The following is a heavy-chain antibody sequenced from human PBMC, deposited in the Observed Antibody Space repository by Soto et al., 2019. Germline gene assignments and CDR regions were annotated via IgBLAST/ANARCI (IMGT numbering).Heavy chain of an antibody. CDR1: GFNFKNYA. V-gene: IGHV3-23*01. J-gene: IGHJ5*02. CDR3: VADPNWFVR. Sequence: GGSLRLSCAAPGFNFKNYAMTWVRQAPGKGLEWVSTVYNSGDITHYADSVKGRFTISRDNSKNMVFLQMTSLRVEDTALYYCVADPNWFVRWGQATMVSVS. CDR2: VYNSGDIT.